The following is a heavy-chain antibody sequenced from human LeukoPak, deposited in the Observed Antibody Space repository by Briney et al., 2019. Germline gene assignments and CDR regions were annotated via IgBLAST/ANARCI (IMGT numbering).Heavy chain of an antibody. J-gene: IGHJ3*02. V-gene: IGHV1-2*02. CDR1: GYTFTGYY. CDR2: INPNSGGT. Sequence: ASVTVSCKASGYTFTGYYMHWVRQAPGQGLEWMGWINPNSGGTNYAQKFQGRVTMTRDTSISTAYMELSRLRSDDTAVYYCARASQGYCSSTSCSGAFDIWGQGTMVTVSS. D-gene: IGHD2-2*01. CDR3: ARASQGYCSSTSCSGAFDI.